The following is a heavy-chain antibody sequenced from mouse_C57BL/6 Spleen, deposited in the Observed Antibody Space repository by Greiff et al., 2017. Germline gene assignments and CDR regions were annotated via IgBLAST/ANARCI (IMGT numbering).Heavy chain of an antibody. Sequence: QVQLQQSGAELVKPGASVKLSCKASGYTFTSYWMHWVKQRPGRGLEWIGRIGPNSGGTKYNERFKSKATLTVDKPASTAYMQLSSLTSEDSAVYYCARLTGSFDYWGQGTTLTVSS. V-gene: IGHV1-72*01. CDR2: IGPNSGGT. J-gene: IGHJ2*01. CDR3: ARLTGSFDY. CDR1: GYTFTSYW. D-gene: IGHD4-1*01.